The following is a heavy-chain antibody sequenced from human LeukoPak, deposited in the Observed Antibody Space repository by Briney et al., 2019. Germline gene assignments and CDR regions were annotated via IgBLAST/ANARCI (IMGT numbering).Heavy chain of an antibody. CDR2: INHSGST. V-gene: IGHV4-34*01. D-gene: IGHD6-6*01. CDR3: ARDQVIAAHDHDAFDI. Sequence: SETLSLTCAVYGGSFSGYYWNWIRQPPGKGLEWIGEINHSGSTNYNPSLKSRVTISVDTSKNQFSLKLSSVTAADTAVYYCARDQVIAAHDHDAFDIWGQGTMVTVSS. CDR1: GGSFSGYY. J-gene: IGHJ3*02.